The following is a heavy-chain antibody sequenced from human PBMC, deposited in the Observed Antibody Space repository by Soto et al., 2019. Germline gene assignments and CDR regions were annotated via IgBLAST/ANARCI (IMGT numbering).Heavy chain of an antibody. V-gene: IGHV1-69*06. CDR3: AREPSKGDNWKYVGWFDP. Sequence: QVQLRQSGAEVKKSGSSVKVSCKASGGTFSTFAVTWVRQAPGQGLEWRGGIIPVFAKATYARKFQGRLTIPADRSKTPAFMELSGLSSEDTAVYYCAREPSKGDNWKYVGWFDPWGQGPLVTVSS. J-gene: IGHJ5*02. CDR1: GGTFSTFA. CDR2: IIPVFAKA. D-gene: IGHD1-7*01.